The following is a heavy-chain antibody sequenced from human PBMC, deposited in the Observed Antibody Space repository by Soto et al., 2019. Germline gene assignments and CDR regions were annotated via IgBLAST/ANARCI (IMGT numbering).Heavy chain of an antibody. CDR1: GGTFSSYA. V-gene: IGHV1-69*13. Sequence: AAVKVSCKASGGTFSSYAISWVRQAPGQGLEWMGGIIPIFGTANYAQKFQGRVTITADESTSTAYMELSSLRSEDTAVYYCARAARSTMVRAYSHWGQGTLVTVSS. J-gene: IGHJ1*01. CDR3: ARAARSTMVRAYSH. CDR2: IIPIFGTA. D-gene: IGHD3-10*01.